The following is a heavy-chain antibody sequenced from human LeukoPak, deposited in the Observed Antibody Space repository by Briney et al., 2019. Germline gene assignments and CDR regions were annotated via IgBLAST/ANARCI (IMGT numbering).Heavy chain of an antibody. J-gene: IGHJ4*02. CDR1: GFTFSSYA. D-gene: IGHD2-15*01. CDR2: ISYDGSNK. CDR3: ARDRVVAAFDY. Sequence: PGGSLRLSCAASGFTFSSYAMHWVRQAPGKGREWVAVISYDGSNKYYADSVKGRFTISRDNSKNTLYLQMNSLRAEDTAVYYCARDRVVAAFDYWGQGTLVTVSS. V-gene: IGHV3-30*04.